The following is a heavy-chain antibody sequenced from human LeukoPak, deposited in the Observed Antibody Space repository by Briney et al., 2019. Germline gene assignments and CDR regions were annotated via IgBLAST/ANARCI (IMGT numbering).Heavy chain of an antibody. J-gene: IGHJ4*02. CDR3: ARVEYDYVWGSYRSRHFDY. CDR2: ISAYNVNT. D-gene: IGHD3-16*02. Sequence: ASVKVSCKASGYTFTSYGISWVRQAPGQGLEWMGWISAYNVNTNYAQKLQGRVTMTTDTSTSTAYMELRSLRSDDTAVYYCARVEYDYVWGSYRSRHFDYWGQGTLVTVSS. V-gene: IGHV1-18*01. CDR1: GYTFTSYG.